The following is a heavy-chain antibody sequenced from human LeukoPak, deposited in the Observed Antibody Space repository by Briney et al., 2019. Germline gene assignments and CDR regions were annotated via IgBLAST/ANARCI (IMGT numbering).Heavy chain of an antibody. Sequence: SETLSLTCTVSGGSISSYYWSWIRQPPGKGLEWIGYIYYSGSTNYNPSLKSRVTISVDTSKNQFSLKLSSVTAADTAVYYCARDLGDDFWSGYYTGNAFDIWGQGTMVTVSS. CDR1: GGSISSYY. D-gene: IGHD3-3*01. CDR3: ARDLGDDFWSGYYTGNAFDI. V-gene: IGHV4-59*01. J-gene: IGHJ3*02. CDR2: IYYSGST.